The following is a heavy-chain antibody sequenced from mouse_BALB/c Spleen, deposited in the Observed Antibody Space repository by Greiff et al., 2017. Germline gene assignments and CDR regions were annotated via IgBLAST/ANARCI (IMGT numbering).Heavy chain of an antibody. D-gene: IGHD1-2*01. Sequence: EVMLVESGGGLVQPGGSMKLSCVASGFTFSNYWMNWVRQSPEKGLEWVAEIRLKSNNYATHYAESVKGRFTISRDESKSSVYLQMNNLRAEDTGIYYCTTGGLLRPFDYWGQGTTLTVSS. CDR3: TTGGLLRPFDY. V-gene: IGHV6-6*02. CDR1: GFTFSNYW. CDR2: IRLKSNNYAT. J-gene: IGHJ2*01.